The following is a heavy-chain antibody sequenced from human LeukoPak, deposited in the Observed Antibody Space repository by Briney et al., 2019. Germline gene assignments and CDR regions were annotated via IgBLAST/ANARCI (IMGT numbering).Heavy chain of an antibody. CDR3: ARVNRGAYCSSTSCRYFDY. CDR2: IKQDGSEK. CDR1: GFTFSSYW. V-gene: IGHV3-7*01. Sequence: GGSLRLSCAASGFTFSSYWMSWVRQAPGKGLEWVANIKQDGSEKYYVDSVKGRFTISRDNAKNSLYLQVNSLRAEDTAVYYCARVNRGAYCSSTSCRYFDYWGQGTLVTVSS. D-gene: IGHD2-2*01. J-gene: IGHJ4*02.